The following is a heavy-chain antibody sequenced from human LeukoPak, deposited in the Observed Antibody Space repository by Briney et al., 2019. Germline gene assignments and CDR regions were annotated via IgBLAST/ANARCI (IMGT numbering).Heavy chain of an antibody. Sequence: GASLRLSCAASGLTFSSYAMSWVRQAPGKGLEWVSYISSSGGTMDYADSVKGRFTVSRDNGKKLVHLQLNSLRAEDTAVYFCARIPHPDYADAQWGQGTLVIVSS. V-gene: IGHV3-48*03. D-gene: IGHD4-17*01. J-gene: IGHJ4*02. CDR1: GLTFSSYA. CDR3: ARIPHPDYADAQ. CDR2: ISSSGGTM.